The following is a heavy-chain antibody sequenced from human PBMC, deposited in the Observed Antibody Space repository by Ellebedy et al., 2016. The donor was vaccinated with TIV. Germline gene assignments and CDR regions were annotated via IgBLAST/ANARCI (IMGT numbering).Heavy chain of an antibody. Sequence: GGSLRLSCAASGFTFSDYYMSWIRQAPGKGLEWVSYISSSSSYTNYADSVKGRFTISRDNAKNSLYLQMNSLRAEDTAVYYCARNYYYDSSGYYVFDYWGQGTLVTVSS. V-gene: IGHV3-11*06. CDR3: ARNYYYDSSGYYVFDY. D-gene: IGHD3-22*01. J-gene: IGHJ4*02. CDR2: ISSSSSYT. CDR1: GFTFSDYY.